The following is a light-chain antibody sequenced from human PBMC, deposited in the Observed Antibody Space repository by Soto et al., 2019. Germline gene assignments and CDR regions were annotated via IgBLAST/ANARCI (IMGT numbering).Light chain of an antibody. J-gene: IGKJ2*01. CDR3: HQYEEWLTA. CDR1: QSISSN. CDR2: GAF. V-gene: IGKV3-15*01. Sequence: EIVMTQSPATLSVFPGERATLSCRASQSISSNLAWYQQKPGQAPRLLVYGAFNRATGIPDRFSGSGSGTEFTLTISSLQSEDSAVYYCHQYEEWLTAFGQGTKLEIK.